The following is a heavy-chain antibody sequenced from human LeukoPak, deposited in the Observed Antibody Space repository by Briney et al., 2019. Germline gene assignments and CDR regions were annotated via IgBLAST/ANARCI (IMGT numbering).Heavy chain of an antibody. J-gene: IGHJ6*02. CDR3: ARDPTVTPGYGMDV. V-gene: IGHV3-21*01. Sequence: GGSLRLSCAASGFTFSSYSMNWVRQAPGKGLEWVSSISSSSSYIYYADSVKGRFTISRDNAKNSLYLQMNSLRAEDTAVYYCARDPTVTPGYGMDVWGQGTTVPVSS. CDR1: GFTFSSYS. D-gene: IGHD4-17*01. CDR2: ISSSSSYI.